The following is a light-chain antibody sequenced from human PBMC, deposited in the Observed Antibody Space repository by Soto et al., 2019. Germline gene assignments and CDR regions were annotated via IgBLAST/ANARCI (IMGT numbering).Light chain of an antibody. V-gene: IGLV1-44*01. Sequence: QSVLTQPPSASGTPGQRVTISCSGSSSNIGSNTVNWYQQLPGTAPKLLIYSYNQRPSGVPDRFSGSKSVTSASLAISGFQSEDAADYYCAAWDDSLNGYVFGTGTKVTVL. CDR3: AAWDDSLNGYV. CDR1: SSNIGSNT. CDR2: SYN. J-gene: IGLJ1*01.